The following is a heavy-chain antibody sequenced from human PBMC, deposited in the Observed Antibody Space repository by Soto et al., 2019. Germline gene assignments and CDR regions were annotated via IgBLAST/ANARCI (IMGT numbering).Heavy chain of an antibody. CDR3: ARDPTRAGSDIDC. D-gene: IGHD3-9*01. CDR2: INQGGNQK. Sequence: EVQLVESGGGLVQPGGSLRLSCAASGFTFSSYWMSWVRQAPGKGLEWVANINQGGNQKYYVDSVKGRFTISRDNAKNSLYLEMNSLRAEDTAVYYCARDPTRAGSDIDCWGQGTLVTVTS. V-gene: IGHV3-7*01. J-gene: IGHJ4*02. CDR1: GFTFSSYW.